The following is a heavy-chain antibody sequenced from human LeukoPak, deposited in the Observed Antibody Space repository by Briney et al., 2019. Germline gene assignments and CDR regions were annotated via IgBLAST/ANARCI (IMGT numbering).Heavy chain of an antibody. CDR3: VRGQYCSGGNCYDTFDI. Sequence: PGGSLRLSCAASGFTFSSFGMHWVRQAPGKGLEWVAVIWYDGTNKYYADSVKGRFTISRDNSKNTLYLQMNSLRAEDTAVYYCVRGQYCSGGNCYDTFDIWGQGTLVTVSS. D-gene: IGHD2-15*01. J-gene: IGHJ3*02. CDR1: GFTFSSFG. V-gene: IGHV3-33*01. CDR2: IWYDGTNK.